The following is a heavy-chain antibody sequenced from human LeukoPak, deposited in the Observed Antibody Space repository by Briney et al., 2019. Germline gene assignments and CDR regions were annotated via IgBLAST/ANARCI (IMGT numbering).Heavy chain of an antibody. J-gene: IGHJ4*02. Sequence: GGSLRLSCAASGLTVNSNYMSWVRQAPGKGLEWVSVIYSGGTTYYADSVRGRFTISRDNSKNTLYLQMNSLRAEDTALYYCARWYCTGSSCYYDYWGQGTLVTVSS. D-gene: IGHD2-2*01. CDR1: GLTVNSNY. CDR2: IYSGGTT. CDR3: ARWYCTGSSCYYDY. V-gene: IGHV3-53*01.